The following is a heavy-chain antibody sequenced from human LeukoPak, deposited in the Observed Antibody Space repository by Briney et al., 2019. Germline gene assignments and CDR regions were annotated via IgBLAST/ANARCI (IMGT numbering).Heavy chain of an antibody. V-gene: IGHV3-66*04. D-gene: IGHD2-15*01. CDR2: IYSGGTT. CDR3: ARHEVVVPFFDY. J-gene: IGHJ4*02. CDR1: GFTFSSYG. Sequence: GGSLRLSCAASGFTFSSYGMHWVRQAPGKGLEWVSVIYSGGTTYYADSVKGRFTISRDNSKNTVYLQMNSLRAEDTAVYYCARHEVVVPFFDYWGQGTLVTVSS.